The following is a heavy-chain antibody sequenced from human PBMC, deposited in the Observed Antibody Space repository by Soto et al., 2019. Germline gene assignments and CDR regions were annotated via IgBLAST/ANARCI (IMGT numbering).Heavy chain of an antibody. V-gene: IGHV1-18*01. CDR3: ARRGYYYGSGKPPYYYYGMDV. CDR1: GYTFTSYG. Sequence: GASVKVSCKASGYTFTSYGISWVRQAPGQGLEWMGWISAYNGNTNYAQKLQGRVTMTTDTSTSTAYMELRSLRSDDTAVYYCARRGYYYGSGKPPYYYYGMDVWGQGTTVTVSS. J-gene: IGHJ6*02. CDR2: ISAYNGNT. D-gene: IGHD3-10*01.